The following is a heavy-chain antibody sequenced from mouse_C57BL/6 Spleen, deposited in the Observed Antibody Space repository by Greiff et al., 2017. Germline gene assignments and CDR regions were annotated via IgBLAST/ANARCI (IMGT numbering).Heavy chain of an antibody. J-gene: IGHJ2*01. D-gene: IGHD1-1*02. V-gene: IGHV1-52*01. Sequence: QVQLQQPGAELVRPGSSVKLSCKASGYTFTSYWMHWVKQRPIQGLEWIGNINPYDGETHYNQKFKDKATLTVDKSSSTAYMQLSSLTSEDAAVYYCARDSYMDYFDYWGQGTPLTVSS. CDR2: INPYDGET. CDR3: ARDSYMDYFDY. CDR1: GYTFTSYW.